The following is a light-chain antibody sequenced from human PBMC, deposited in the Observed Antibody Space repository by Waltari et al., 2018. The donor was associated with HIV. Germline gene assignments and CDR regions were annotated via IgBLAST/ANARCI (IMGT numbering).Light chain of an antibody. V-gene: IGLV2-14*01. Sequence: QSALTQPASVSGSPGQSITISCTGTSSDVGDYNYVSWYQQYPGKAPKLMIYDVSKRPSGVSNRFSGSKSGNTASLTISGLQAEDEADYYCSSYTSSSPLVFGGGTKLAVL. CDR3: SSYTSSSPLV. CDR2: DVS. CDR1: SSDVGDYNY. J-gene: IGLJ2*01.